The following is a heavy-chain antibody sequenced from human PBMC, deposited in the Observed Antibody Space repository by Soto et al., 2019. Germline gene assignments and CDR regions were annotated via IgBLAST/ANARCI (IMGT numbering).Heavy chain of an antibody. D-gene: IGHD5-12*01. CDR1: GGTFSSYA. Sequence: SVKVSCKASGGTFSSYAISWVRQAPGQGLEWMGGIIPIFGTANYAQKFQGRVTITADESTSTAYMELSSLRSEDTAVYYCARALSGGYGRSYYYGMDVWGQGTTVTVSS. CDR2: IIPIFGTA. J-gene: IGHJ6*02. V-gene: IGHV1-69*13. CDR3: ARALSGGYGRSYYYGMDV.